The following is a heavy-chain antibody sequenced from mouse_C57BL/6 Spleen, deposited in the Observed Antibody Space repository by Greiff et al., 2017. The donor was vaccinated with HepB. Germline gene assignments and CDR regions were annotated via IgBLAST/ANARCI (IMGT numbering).Heavy chain of an antibody. J-gene: IGHJ2*01. CDR1: GYAFSSYW. D-gene: IGHD1-1*01. CDR3: ARRHFITTVARLYFDY. Sequence: QVQLKQSGAELVKPGASVKISCKASGYAFSSYWMNWVKQRPGKGLEWIGQIYPGDGDTNYNGKFKGKATLTADKSSSTAYMQLSSLTSEDSAVYFCARRHFITTVARLYFDYWGQGTTLTVSS. V-gene: IGHV1-80*01. CDR2: IYPGDGDT.